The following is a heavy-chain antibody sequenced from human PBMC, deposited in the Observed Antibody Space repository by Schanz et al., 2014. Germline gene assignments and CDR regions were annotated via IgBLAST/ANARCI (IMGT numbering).Heavy chain of an antibody. CDR1: GFTFSRYG. CDR3: ARDRGHVEQLVLEWYYAMDV. J-gene: IGHJ6*02. Sequence: QVQLVESGGGVVQPGRSLRLSCAASGFTFSRYGMHWVRQAPGKGLEWVAATRYDGNNKYYVDSVKGRFTISRDNSKNTLYLQVNSLRAEDTAVYYCARDRGHVEQLVLEWYYAMDVWGQGTTVAVSS. D-gene: IGHD6-6*01. V-gene: IGHV3-33*01. CDR2: TRYDGNNK.